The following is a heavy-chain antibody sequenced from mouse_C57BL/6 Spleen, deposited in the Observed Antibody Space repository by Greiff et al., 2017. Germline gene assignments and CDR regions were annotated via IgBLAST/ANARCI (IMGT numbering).Heavy chain of an antibody. Sequence: QVTLKVSGAELVRPGASVTLSCKASGYTFTDYEMHWVKQTPVHGLEWIGAIDPETGGTAYNQKFKGKAILTADKSSSTAYMELRSLTSEDSAVYYCTRRGVIAAVVADYWGQGTTLTVSS. CDR3: TRRGVIAAVVADY. J-gene: IGHJ2*01. CDR2: IDPETGGT. CDR1: GYTFTDYE. V-gene: IGHV1-15*01. D-gene: IGHD1-1*01.